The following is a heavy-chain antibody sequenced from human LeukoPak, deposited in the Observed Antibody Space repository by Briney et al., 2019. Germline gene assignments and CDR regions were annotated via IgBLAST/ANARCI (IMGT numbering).Heavy chain of an antibody. CDR1: GGSISSGGYY. V-gene: IGHV4-31*03. D-gene: IGHD6-6*01. J-gene: IGHJ5*02. Sequence: SETLSLTCTVSGGSISSGGYYWSWIRQHPGKGLEWIGYIYYSGSTYYNPSLKSRVTISVDTSKNQFSLKLSSVTAADTAVYYCARGPSIAALVNWFDPWGQGTLVTVSS. CDR3: ARGPSIAALVNWFDP. CDR2: IYYSGST.